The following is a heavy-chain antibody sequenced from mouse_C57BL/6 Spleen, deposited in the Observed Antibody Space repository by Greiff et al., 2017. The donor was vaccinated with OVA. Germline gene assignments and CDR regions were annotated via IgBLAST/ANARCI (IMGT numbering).Heavy chain of an antibody. CDR1: GYTFTSYW. J-gene: IGHJ2*01. V-gene: IGHV1-53*01. D-gene: IGHD1-1*01. CDR2: INPSNGGT. CDR3: ARSRAVVAPRFDY. Sequence: QVQLQQPGTELVKPGASVKLSCKASGYTFTSYWMHWVKQRPGQGLEWIGNINPSNGGTNYNEKFKSKATLTVDKSSSAAYMQLSSLTSEDSAVYYCARSRAVVAPRFDYWGQGTTLTVSS.